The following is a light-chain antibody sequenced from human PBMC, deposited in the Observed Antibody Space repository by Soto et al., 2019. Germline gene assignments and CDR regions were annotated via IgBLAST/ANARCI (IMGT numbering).Light chain of an antibody. CDR1: QSVSTY. CDR3: LQRSNWPYT. V-gene: IGKV3-11*01. J-gene: IGKJ2*01. CDR2: GAS. Sequence: EIVLTQSPATLSLSPGERVTLSCRASQSVSTYLAWYQQKPGQAPRLLIYGASTRASGIPARFSGSGSGTDFTLTISSLEPADFAVYFCLQRSNWPYTFGQGTKLEIK.